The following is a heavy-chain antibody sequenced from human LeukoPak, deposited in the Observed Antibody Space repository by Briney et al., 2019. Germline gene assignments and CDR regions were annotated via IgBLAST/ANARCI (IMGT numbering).Heavy chain of an antibody. Sequence: ASVKVSCKASGYTFTSYGISWVRQAPGQGLEWMGWISAYNGNTNYAQKLQGRVTMTTDTSTSTAYMELRSLRSDDTAVYYCARGPSLTKSYYYGMDVWGQGTTVTVSS. CDR2: ISAYNGNT. CDR1: GYTFTSYG. J-gene: IGHJ6*02. V-gene: IGHV1-18*01. D-gene: IGHD3-3*01. CDR3: ARGPSLTKSYYYGMDV.